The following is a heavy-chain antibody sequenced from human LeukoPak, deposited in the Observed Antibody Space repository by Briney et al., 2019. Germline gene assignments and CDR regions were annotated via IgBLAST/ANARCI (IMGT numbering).Heavy chain of an antibody. D-gene: IGHD4-11*01. CDR3: ARDAYRDRYFDY. V-gene: IGHV3-7*01. CDR1: GFTYTNYR. CDR2: IKQDGSEI. J-gene: IGHJ4*02. Sequence: GGPLSLSCRASGFTYTNYRMSGVREAPGKGRVWLANIKQDGSEIYYVDSVKGRFTISRDNAKNSLYLQMNSLRAEDTAVYYCARDAYRDRYFDYWGQGTLVTVSS.